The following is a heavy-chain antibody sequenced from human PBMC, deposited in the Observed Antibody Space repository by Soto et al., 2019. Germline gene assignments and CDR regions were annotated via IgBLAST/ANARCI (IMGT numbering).Heavy chain of an antibody. J-gene: IGHJ3*02. D-gene: IGHD3-22*01. CDR1: GYPISNVYY. Sequence: SETLSLTCAVSGYPISNVYYWGWIWQPPGKGLEWIGSVHHTGGPYYNPSLKSRVTISLDTSKNQFSLKLNSVTASDTAVYYCARYSDASGFAAFDIWGQGTMVTVSS. CDR2: VHHTGGP. CDR3: ARYSDASGFAAFDI. V-gene: IGHV4-38-2*01.